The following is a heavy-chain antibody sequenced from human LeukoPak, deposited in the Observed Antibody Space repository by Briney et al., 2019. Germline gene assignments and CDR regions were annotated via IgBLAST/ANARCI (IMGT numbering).Heavy chain of an antibody. CDR1: GYTFTGYY. CDR2: INPNSGGT. V-gene: IGHV1-2*02. J-gene: IGHJ4*02. D-gene: IGHD3-10*01. Sequence: GASVKVSCKASGYTFTGYYMHWVRQAPGQGLEWMGWINPNSGGTNYAQKFQGRVTMTRDTSISTAYMELSRLRSDDTAVYYCARGGGSVLLWFGELSENDYWGQGTLVTVSS. CDR3: ARGGGSVLLWFGELSENDY.